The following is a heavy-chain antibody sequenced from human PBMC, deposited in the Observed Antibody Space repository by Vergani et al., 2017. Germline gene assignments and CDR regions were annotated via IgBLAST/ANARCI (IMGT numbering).Heavy chain of an antibody. V-gene: IGHV4-59*01. CDR3: AGDRRDFARAYFDY. CDR2: IYYSGST. Sequence: QVQLQESGPGLVKPSETLSLTCTVSGGSISSYYWSWIRQPPGKGLEWIGYIYYSGSTNYNPSLKSRVTISVDTSKNQFSLKLSSVTAADAAVYYCAGDRRDFARAYFDYWGQGTLVTVSS. J-gene: IGHJ4*02. D-gene: IGHD3-3*01. CDR1: GGSISSYY.